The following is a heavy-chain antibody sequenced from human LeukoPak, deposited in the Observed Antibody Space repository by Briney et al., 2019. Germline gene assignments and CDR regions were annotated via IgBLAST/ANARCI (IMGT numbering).Heavy chain of an antibody. Sequence: SETLSLTCTVSGGSISSYYWSWIRQPAGKGLEWIGRIYTSGSTNYNPSLKSRVTMSVDTSKNQFSLKLSSVTAADTAVYYCARDLDSFSSGWYVSRVWGQGTLVTVSS. D-gene: IGHD6-19*01. V-gene: IGHV4-4*07. CDR2: IYTSGST. CDR1: GGSISSYY. CDR3: ARDLDSFSSGWYVSRV. J-gene: IGHJ4*02.